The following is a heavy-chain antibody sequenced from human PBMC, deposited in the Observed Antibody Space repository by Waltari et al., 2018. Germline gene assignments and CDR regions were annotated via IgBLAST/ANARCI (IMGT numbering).Heavy chain of an antibody. CDR1: GVSMTGYY. CDR2: VFYTGTT. CDR3: ARHNSGYYTPHDY. Sequence: QLQLQESGPGLVKPSETLSLTCTVSGVSMTGYYWGWIRQSPGKGLECIGSVFYTGTTYYKPSLKSRLTISIDTSKNQFSLRLASVTAADTAVYYCARHNSGYYTPHDYWGQGTQVTVSS. D-gene: IGHD3-22*01. V-gene: IGHV4-39*01. J-gene: IGHJ4*02.